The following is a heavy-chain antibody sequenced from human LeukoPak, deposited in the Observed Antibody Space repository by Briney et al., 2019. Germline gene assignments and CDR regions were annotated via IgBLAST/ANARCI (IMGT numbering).Heavy chain of an antibody. CDR1: GGSISSYY. CDR3: ARDLSGAAGYYYYMDV. Sequence: SETQSLTCTVSGGSISSYYWSWIRQPPGKGLEWIGYIYYSGSTNYNPSLKSRVTISVDTSKNQFSLKLSSVTAADTAVYYCARDLSGAAGYYYYMDVWGKGTTVTISS. CDR2: IYYSGST. V-gene: IGHV4-59*01. D-gene: IGHD6-13*01. J-gene: IGHJ6*03.